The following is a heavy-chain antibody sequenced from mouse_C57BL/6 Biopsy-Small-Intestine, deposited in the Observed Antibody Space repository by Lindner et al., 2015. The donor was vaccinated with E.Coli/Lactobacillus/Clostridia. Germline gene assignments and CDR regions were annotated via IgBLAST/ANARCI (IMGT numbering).Heavy chain of an antibody. V-gene: IGHV1-84*02. CDR2: INPNRGIT. CDR3: ARGGYCSGTSCYRELHYYGVDV. J-gene: IGHJ1*01. D-gene: IGHD1-2*01. CDR1: GYSFPGYY. Sequence: SVKVSCKASGYSFPGYYIHWVRQAPGQGLEWMGWINPNRGITNYAQKFQGRVTMTRDASIRTVYMELTRLRPDDTALYSCARGGYCSGTSCYRELHYYGVDVWGQGTTVTVSS.